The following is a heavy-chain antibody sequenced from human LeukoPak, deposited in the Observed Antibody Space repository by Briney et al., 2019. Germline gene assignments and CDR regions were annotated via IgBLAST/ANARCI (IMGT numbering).Heavy chain of an antibody. D-gene: IGHD5-18*01. CDR1: GYTFTGYY. CDR3: ARGGGGGYSYGYDY. CDR2: INPNSGGT. J-gene: IGHJ4*02. V-gene: IGHV1-2*02. Sequence: ASVKVSCKASGYTFTGYYMRWVRQAPGQGLEWMGWINPNSGGTNYAQKFQGRVTMTRDTSISTAYMELSRLRSDDTAVYYCARGGGGGYSYGYDYWGQGTLVTVSS.